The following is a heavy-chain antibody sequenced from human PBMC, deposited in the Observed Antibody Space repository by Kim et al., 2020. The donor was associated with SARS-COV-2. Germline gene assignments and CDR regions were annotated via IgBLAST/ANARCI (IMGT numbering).Heavy chain of an antibody. Sequence: GGSLRLSCAASGFTFSSYAMYWVRQAPGKGLEWVAVISYDGSNKYYADSVKGRFTISRDNSKNTLYLQMNSLRAEDTAVYYCAGDSGESFSPYYGMDVWGHGATGTVSS. V-gene: IGHV3-30-3*01. J-gene: IGHJ6*02. CDR1: GFTFSSYA. CDR2: ISYDGSNK. CDR3: AGDSGESFSPYYGMDV. D-gene: IGHD2-15*01.